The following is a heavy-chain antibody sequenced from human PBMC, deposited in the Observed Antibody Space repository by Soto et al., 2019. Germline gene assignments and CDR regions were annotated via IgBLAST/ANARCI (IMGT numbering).Heavy chain of an antibody. D-gene: IGHD3-22*01. CDR3: AHIRPPIYYYDSSGPFDY. V-gene: IGHV2-5*02. J-gene: IGHJ4*02. CDR1: GFSLSTSGVG. Sequence: GSGPTLVNPTQTLTLTCTFSGFSLSTSGVGVGWIRQPPGKALEWLALIYWDDDKRYSPSLKSRLTITKDTSKNQVVLTMTNMDPVDTATYYCAHIRPPIYYYDSSGPFDYWGQGTLVTVSS. CDR2: IYWDDDK.